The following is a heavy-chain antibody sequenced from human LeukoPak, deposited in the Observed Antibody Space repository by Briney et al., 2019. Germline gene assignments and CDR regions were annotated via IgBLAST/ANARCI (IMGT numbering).Heavy chain of an antibody. Sequence: PGGSLRLSCAASGFTFTSYWMHWVRQAPGKGLEWVALISYDGGNENYADSVKGRFTISRDNSKNTLYLHMNSLRPEDTAVYYCARDPPFSSGWSQNHFDHWGQGTLVTVSS. CDR1: GFTFTSYW. V-gene: IGHV3-30*03. D-gene: IGHD6-19*01. CDR2: ISYDGGNE. CDR3: ARDPPFSSGWSQNHFDH. J-gene: IGHJ4*02.